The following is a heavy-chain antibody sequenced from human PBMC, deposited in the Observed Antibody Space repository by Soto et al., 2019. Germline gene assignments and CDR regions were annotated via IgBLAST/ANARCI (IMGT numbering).Heavy chain of an antibody. D-gene: IGHD3-10*01. CDR2: ISGSGGST. V-gene: IGHV3-23*01. CDR1: GFTFSSYA. Sequence: GGSLRLSCAASGFTFSSYAMSWVRQAPGKGLEWVSAISGSGGSTYYADSVKGRFTISRDNSKNTLYLQMNSLRAEDTAVYYCAKEDRRSGGYYYGSGSYHHRGDYWGQGTLVTVSS. J-gene: IGHJ4*02. CDR3: AKEDRRSGGYYYGSGSYHHRGDY.